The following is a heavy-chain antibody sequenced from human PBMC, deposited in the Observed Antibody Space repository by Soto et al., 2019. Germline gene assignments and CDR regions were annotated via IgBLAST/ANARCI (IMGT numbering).Heavy chain of an antibody. Sequence: ESGGGVVQPGRSLRLSCAASGFTFSSYGMHWVRQAPGKGLEWVAVIWYDGSNKYYADSVKGRSTISRDNSKNTLYLQMNSLRAEDTAVYYCARASGGGDAFDIWGQGTMVTVSS. CDR3: ARASGGGDAFDI. D-gene: IGHD2-15*01. J-gene: IGHJ3*02. V-gene: IGHV3-33*01. CDR1: GFTFSSYG. CDR2: IWYDGSNK.